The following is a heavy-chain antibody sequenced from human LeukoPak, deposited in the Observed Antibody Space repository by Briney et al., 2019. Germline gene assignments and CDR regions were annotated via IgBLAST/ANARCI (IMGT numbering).Heavy chain of an antibody. CDR2: ISYDGSNK. Sequence: PGRSLRLSCAASGFTFSSYGMHWVRQAPGKGLEWVAVISYDGSNKYYADSVKGRFTISRDNSKNTLYLQMNSLRAEDTAVYYCASNPGNDRLIYWGQGILVTVSS. CDR1: GFTFSSYG. V-gene: IGHV3-30*03. D-gene: IGHD2-21*02. J-gene: IGHJ4*02. CDR3: ASNPGNDRLIY.